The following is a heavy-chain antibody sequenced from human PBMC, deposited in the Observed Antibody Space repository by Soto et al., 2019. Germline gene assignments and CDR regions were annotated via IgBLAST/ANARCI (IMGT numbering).Heavy chain of an antibody. D-gene: IGHD3-10*01. CDR1: GYTFTSYG. CDR2: ISAYNGNT. J-gene: IGHJ3*02. V-gene: IGHV1-18*01. Sequence: QVQLVQSGAEVKKPGASVKVSCKASGYTFTSYGISWVRQAPGQGLEWMGWISAYNGNTNYAQKLQGRVTMTTDTSTSTAYMELRSLRSDDTAVYYCARVQNYYGSGSYSDAFDIWGQGTMVTVSS. CDR3: ARVQNYYGSGSYSDAFDI.